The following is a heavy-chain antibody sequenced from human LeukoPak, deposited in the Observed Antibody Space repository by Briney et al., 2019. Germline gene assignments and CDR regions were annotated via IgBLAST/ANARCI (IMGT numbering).Heavy chain of an antibody. J-gene: IGHJ5*02. CDR1: GFTFSTYA. CDR2: ISGSGGST. CDR3: AKAMVRGVPSGNWFDP. V-gene: IGHV3-23*01. D-gene: IGHD3-10*01. Sequence: PGGSLRLSCAASGFTFSTYAMSWVRQAPGKGLEWVSAISGSGGSTYYADSVKGRFTISRDNSKNTLYLQMNSLRAEDTAVYYCAKAMVRGVPSGNWFDPWGQGTLVTVSS.